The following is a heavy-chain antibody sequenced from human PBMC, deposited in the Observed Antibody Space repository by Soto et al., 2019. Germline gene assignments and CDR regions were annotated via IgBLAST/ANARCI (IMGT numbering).Heavy chain of an antibody. V-gene: IGHV1-69*01. CDR3: ARKVYKNGWTDARYNDNDRDV. CDR2: IIPILGTA. Sequence: QVQLVQSGAEVKKPGSSVKVSCKASGGTFTMYAISWVRQAPGQGLEWMGGIIPILGTADYAQKFQGRVTITADESASTAYMELSSLRSEDTAVYYCARKVYKNGWTDARYNDNDRDVWGQGTTVTVSS. CDR1: GGTFTMYA. J-gene: IGHJ6*02. D-gene: IGHD2-8*01.